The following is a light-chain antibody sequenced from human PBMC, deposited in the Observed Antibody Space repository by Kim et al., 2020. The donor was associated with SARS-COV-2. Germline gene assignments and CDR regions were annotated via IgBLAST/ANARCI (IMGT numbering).Light chain of an antibody. Sequence: QSALTQPHSVSGSPGQSVTISCTGTSSDVGGYDYVSWYQQHPGKAPKLIIYDVTKRPSGVPDRFSASKSGNTASLTISGLQAEDESDYYCCSYAGSPPYVLGSGTKVTVL. CDR3: CSYAGSPPYV. V-gene: IGLV2-11*01. CDR2: DVT. CDR1: SSDVGGYDY. J-gene: IGLJ1*01.